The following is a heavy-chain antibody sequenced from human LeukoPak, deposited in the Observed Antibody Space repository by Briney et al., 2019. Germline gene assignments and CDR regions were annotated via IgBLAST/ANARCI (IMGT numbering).Heavy chain of an antibody. CDR1: GFTFGSYW. V-gene: IGHV3-74*01. CDR3: IRGTVGAPGNDY. J-gene: IGHJ4*02. D-gene: IGHD1-26*01. CDR2: IDTDGSFT. Sequence: PGGSLRLSCAASGFTFGSYWMHWVRQAPGKGLVWVSRIDTDGSFTSYADSVRGRFTISRDNAKNTLYLQMSSLRAEDTAVYYCIRGTVGAPGNDYWGQGTLVTVSS.